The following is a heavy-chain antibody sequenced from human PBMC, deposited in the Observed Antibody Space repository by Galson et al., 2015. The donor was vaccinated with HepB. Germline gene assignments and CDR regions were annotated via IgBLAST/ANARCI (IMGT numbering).Heavy chain of an antibody. V-gene: IGHV1-69*10. D-gene: IGHD4-17*01. CDR3: ARVVRPGDYGAKRLFQGWFDP. CDR1: GVTFRNYA. CDR2: IIPVLGIA. J-gene: IGHJ5*02. Sequence: SVKVSCKASGVTFRNYAFTWVRQAPGQGLEWMGGIIPVLGIANYTHKFQGRVTITADTSTSTAYMELSSLRSEDTAVYYCARVVRPGDYGAKRLFQGWFDPWGQGTLVTVSS.